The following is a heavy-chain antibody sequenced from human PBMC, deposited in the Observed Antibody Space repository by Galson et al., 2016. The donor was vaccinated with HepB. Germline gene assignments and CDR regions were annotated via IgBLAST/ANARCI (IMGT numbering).Heavy chain of an antibody. Sequence: SETLSLTCSVSGVSISSGTYSWSWIRQPPGKGLEWIGYIYYSGSTNYNPSLKSRVTMSADRSKNQFSLNLTSVTAADTAVYFCARVFGALDSWGQGTLVTVSS. CDR3: ARVFGALDS. V-gene: IGHV4-61*01. CDR1: GVSISSGTYS. CDR2: IYYSGST. D-gene: IGHD3-10*01. J-gene: IGHJ4*02.